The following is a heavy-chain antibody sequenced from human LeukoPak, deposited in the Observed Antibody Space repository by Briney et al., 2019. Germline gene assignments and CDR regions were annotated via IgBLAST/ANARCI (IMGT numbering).Heavy chain of an antibody. J-gene: IGHJ4*02. CDR1: GFTFSSYW. D-gene: IGHD3-10*01. V-gene: IGHV3-23*01. CDR2: ISGNGGST. CDR3: AKDIRSGLSWFGELRPGTGDSLDY. Sequence: GGSLRLSCAASGFTFSSYWMHWVRQAPGKGLVWVSSISGNGGSTYFADSVKGRFTISRDNSKNTLYLQMTSLKAEDTAVYYCAKDIRSGLSWFGELRPGTGDSLDYWGQGTLVTVSS.